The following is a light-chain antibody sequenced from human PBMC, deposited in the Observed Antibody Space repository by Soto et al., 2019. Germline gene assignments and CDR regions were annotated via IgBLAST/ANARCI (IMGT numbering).Light chain of an antibody. CDR1: QSVSSN. J-gene: IGKJ1*01. CDR3: QQYNNWPPYVT. V-gene: IGKV3D-15*01. Sequence: EIVMTQSPATLSVSPGERATLSCRGSQSVSSNLAWYQQKPGQAPRLLIYGASTRATGIPARFSGSGSGTEFTLTISSLQSEDFAVYYCQQYNNWPPYVTFGQGTKVEIK. CDR2: GAS.